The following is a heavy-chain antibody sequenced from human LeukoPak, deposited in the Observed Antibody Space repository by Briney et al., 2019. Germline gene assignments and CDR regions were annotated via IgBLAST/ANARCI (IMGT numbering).Heavy chain of an antibody. CDR1: GGTFSSYT. Sequence: SVKVSCKASGGTFSSYTISWVRQAPGQGLEWMGRIIPILGIANYAQKFQGRVTITADKSTSEAYMELSSLRSEDTAVYYCAFHSGSYTQENFDYWGQGTLVTVSS. J-gene: IGHJ4*02. CDR2: IIPILGIA. D-gene: IGHD1-26*01. V-gene: IGHV1-69*02. CDR3: AFHSGSYTQENFDY.